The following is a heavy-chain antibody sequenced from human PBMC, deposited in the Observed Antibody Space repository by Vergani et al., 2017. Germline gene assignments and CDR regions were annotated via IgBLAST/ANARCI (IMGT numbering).Heavy chain of an antibody. D-gene: IGHD4-23*01. V-gene: IGHV4-61*02. J-gene: IGHJ3*01. CDR3: ARDNKQLRPRACDL. CDR2: IYVSGIT. CDR1: GASINNDFYY. Sequence: QVQLQESGPGLVKPSQTLSLTCTVPGASINNDFYYWHWIRQPAGKGLEWIGRIYVSGITDYNSSLQSRVSMSVDTSQNQFSLTLTSVTAADTAVYYCARDNKQLRPRACDLWGQGTMVTVSS.